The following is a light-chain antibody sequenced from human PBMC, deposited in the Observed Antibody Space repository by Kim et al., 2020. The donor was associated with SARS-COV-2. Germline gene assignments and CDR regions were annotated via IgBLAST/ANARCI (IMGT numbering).Light chain of an antibody. Sequence: GGTVTLTCGLSSDSVSTNYYPSWYQQTPGQAPRTLIYNTNARSSGVPDRFSGSILGNKAALTITGAQAADESDYYCLLYMGSAIWVSGGGSKLTVL. J-gene: IGLJ3*02. V-gene: IGLV8-61*01. CDR1: SDSVSTNYY. CDR3: LLYMGSAIWV. CDR2: NTN.